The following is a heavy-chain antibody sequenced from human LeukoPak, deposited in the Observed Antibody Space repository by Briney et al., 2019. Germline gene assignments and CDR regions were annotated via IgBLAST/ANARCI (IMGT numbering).Heavy chain of an antibody. J-gene: IGHJ4*02. CDR3: ARGPSSGTGYGSGRIDY. V-gene: IGHV4-59*01. CDR1: GDSISSYY. D-gene: IGHD3-10*01. Sequence: SETLSLTCTVSGDSISSYYWSWIRQPPGKGLEWIGYIYYTESTNYNPSLKSRVTISVDTSKNQFSLKVSSVTAADTAVYYCARGPSSGTGYGSGRIDYGGQGTLVTVSS. CDR2: IYYTEST.